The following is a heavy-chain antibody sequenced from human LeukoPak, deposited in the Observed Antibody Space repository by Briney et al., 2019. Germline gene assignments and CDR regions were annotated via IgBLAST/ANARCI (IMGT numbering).Heavy chain of an antibody. CDR1: GDSVSIKNAA. V-gene: IGHV6-1*01. CDR2: TYYRSEWHT. Sequence: SQTLSLTCAVSGDSVSIKNAACDWIRQSPSRGLELLGRTYYRSEWHTDYAFSVKGRITINADTSKNQFSLQLGYVTPVDTAVYYCASGWALFWGQGTLVTVCS. CDR3: ASGWALF. J-gene: IGHJ4*02. D-gene: IGHD1-26*01.